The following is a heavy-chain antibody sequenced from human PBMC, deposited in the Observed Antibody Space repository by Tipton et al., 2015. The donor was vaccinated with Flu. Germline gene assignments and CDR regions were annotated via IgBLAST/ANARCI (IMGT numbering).Heavy chain of an antibody. CDR1: GGSSGNYY. V-gene: IGHV4-59*01. D-gene: IGHD2/OR15-2a*01. Sequence: SLTCTVSGGSSGNYYWSWIRQPPGKGLEWIGYIFYGVITNYNPSLKSRVTISVDTSKNQFSLKLTSVTAADTAVYYCATSAQVSMHYYSSYGLDVWGQGTTVTVSS. CDR2: IFYGVIT. CDR3: ATSAQVSMHYYSSYGLDV. J-gene: IGHJ6*02.